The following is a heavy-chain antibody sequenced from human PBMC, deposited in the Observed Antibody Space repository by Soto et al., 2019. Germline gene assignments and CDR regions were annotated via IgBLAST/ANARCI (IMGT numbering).Heavy chain of an antibody. CDR1: GDSISSGDYY. Sequence: NPSETLSLTCTVSGDSISSGDYYWSWIRQPPGTGLEWIGYIYYSGNTYYNPSLKSRITISVDTSKNQFSLKLSSVTAADTAVYYCARGGGSTNWKRHNWLDPWGQGSLVTVSS. CDR2: IYYSGNT. D-gene: IGHD2-2*01. J-gene: IGHJ5*02. V-gene: IGHV4-30-4*01. CDR3: ARGGGSTNWKRHNWLDP.